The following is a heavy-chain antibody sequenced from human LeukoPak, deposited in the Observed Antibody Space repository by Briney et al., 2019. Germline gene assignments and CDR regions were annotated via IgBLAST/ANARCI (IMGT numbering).Heavy chain of an antibody. D-gene: IGHD4-17*01. CDR3: AKDPFDGDYVGWLSY. V-gene: IGHV3-30*18. J-gene: IGHJ4*02. Sequence: GGSLRLSCAASGFTFSSYGMHWVRQAPGKGLEWVAVISYDGSNKYYADSVKGRFTISRDNSKNTLYLQMNSLRAEDTAVYYCAKDPFDGDYVGWLSYWGQGTLVTVSS. CDR1: GFTFSSYG. CDR2: ISYDGSNK.